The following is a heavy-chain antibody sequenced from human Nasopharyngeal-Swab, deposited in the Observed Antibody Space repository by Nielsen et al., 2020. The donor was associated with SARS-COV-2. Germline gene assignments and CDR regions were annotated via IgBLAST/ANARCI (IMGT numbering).Heavy chain of an antibody. Sequence: SVQVSCKASGGTFSSFLFSWVRQAPGQGLEWMGNIIPIFATTDYAQRFQGRVTITADESTNTVYMELSSLSSEDTAVYFCARGRGDFLSGHDYWGQGTLVTVSS. D-gene: IGHD2/OR15-2a*01. CDR3: ARGRGDFLSGHDY. CDR2: IIPIFATT. CDR1: GGTFSSFL. V-gene: IGHV1-69*13. J-gene: IGHJ4*02.